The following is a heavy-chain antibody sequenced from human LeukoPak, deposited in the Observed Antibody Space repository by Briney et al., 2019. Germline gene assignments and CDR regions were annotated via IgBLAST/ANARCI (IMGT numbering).Heavy chain of an antibody. CDR2: IGAYNGNT. CDR1: GYTFTSYG. CDR3: ARGRHYYGSGIPSDY. J-gene: IGHJ4*02. V-gene: IGHV1-18*01. Sequence: GASVKVSCKASGYTFTSYGISWVRQAPGQGLEWMGWIGAYNGNTNCAQKVQGRVTMTADTSTSTAYMELRSLRSDDTAVYYCARGRHYYGSGIPSDYWGQGTLVTVSS. D-gene: IGHD3-10*01.